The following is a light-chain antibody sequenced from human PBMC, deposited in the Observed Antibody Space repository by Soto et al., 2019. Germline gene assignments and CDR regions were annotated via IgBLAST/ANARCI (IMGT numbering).Light chain of an antibody. V-gene: IGLV1-44*01. CDR3: AAWDDTLNGTL. J-gene: IGLJ2*01. CDR2: ATN. Sequence: QSVLTQPPSASGTPGQTVTISCSGNRSNVGRNAGSWYQQVPGMAPKLLVFATNKRPSGVPYSLFGSASGASASRAISGLQSEDEADDYCAAWDDTLNGTLFGGGTQLTVL. CDR1: RSNVGRNA.